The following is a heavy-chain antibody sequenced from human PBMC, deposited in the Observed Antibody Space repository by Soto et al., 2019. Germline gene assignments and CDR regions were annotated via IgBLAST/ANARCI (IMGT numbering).Heavy chain of an antibody. Sequence: PGGSLRLSCAASGFTFDDYGMSWVRQAPGKGLEWVSGINWNDGSRTTYADSVKGRFTISRDNAKNAIFLQMTSLRVDDTAVYFCARGDRGGFDLWGQGTMVTVSS. V-gene: IGHV3-20*04. J-gene: IGHJ3*01. CDR3: ARGDRGGFDL. CDR1: GFTFDDYG. CDR2: INWNDGSRT. D-gene: IGHD3-10*01.